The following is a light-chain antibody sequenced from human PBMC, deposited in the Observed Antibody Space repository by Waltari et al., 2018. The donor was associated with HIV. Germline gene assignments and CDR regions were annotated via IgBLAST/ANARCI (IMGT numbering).Light chain of an antibody. J-gene: IGLJ3*02. CDR2: GGS. Sequence: QSALTQPSSLSVSPGQSITISCNATAADIGYMTFVSWYQQLSGRSTQLIIYGGSTRSSRVSHRFSASNSGKTASLTISGLQTADEAIYYCCAYVETLTPAFGGGTQLTVL. V-gene: IGLV2-14*01. CDR1: AADIGYMTF. CDR3: CAYVETLTPA.